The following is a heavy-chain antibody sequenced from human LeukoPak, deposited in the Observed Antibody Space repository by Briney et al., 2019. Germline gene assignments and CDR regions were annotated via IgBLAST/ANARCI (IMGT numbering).Heavy chain of an antibody. CDR3: ARALYDFWSGYFLMGHDAFDI. Sequence: ASVKVSCKASGYTFTSYGISWVRQAPGQGLEWMGWISAYNGNTSYAQKLQGRVTMTTDTSTSTAYMELRSLRSDDTAVYYCARALYDFWSGYFLMGHDAFDIWGQGTMVTVSS. J-gene: IGHJ3*02. D-gene: IGHD3-3*01. CDR1: GYTFTSYG. V-gene: IGHV1-18*01. CDR2: ISAYNGNT.